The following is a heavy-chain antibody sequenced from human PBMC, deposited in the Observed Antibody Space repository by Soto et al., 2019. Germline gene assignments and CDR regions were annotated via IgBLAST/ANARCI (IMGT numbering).Heavy chain of an antibody. CDR3: VRQMRGPFPHFGWLSPVSS. Sequence: QLRLRESGPGLVEPSGTLSLTCTVSGDSITSDDFYWGWIRRPPGQGLEWIGTISHTGETFHNPPLRSRLAMSLDASKIQFSLRLTSVTAADAAVYFCVRQMRGPFPHFGWLSPVSSWGQGTLVTVSS. D-gene: IGHD3-9*01. J-gene: IGHJ5*02. CDR2: ISHTGET. V-gene: IGHV4-39*01. CDR1: GDSITSDDFY.